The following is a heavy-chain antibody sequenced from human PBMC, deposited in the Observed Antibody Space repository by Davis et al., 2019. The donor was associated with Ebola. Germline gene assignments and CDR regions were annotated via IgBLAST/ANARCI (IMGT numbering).Heavy chain of an antibody. CDR2: INHSGST. V-gene: IGHV4-34*01. Sequence: SETLSLTCAVYGGSFSGYYWSWIRQPPGKGLEWIGEINHSGSTNYNPSLKSRVTISVDTSKNQFSLKLSSVTAADTAVYYCARQAYYGMDVWGQGTTVTVSS. CDR1: GGSFSGYY. J-gene: IGHJ6*02. CDR3: ARQAYYGMDV.